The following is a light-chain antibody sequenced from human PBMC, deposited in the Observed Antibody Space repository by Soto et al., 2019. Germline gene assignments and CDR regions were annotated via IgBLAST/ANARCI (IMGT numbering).Light chain of an antibody. J-gene: IGKJ5*01. V-gene: IGKV3-20*01. Sequence: ENVLTQSPGTLSLSPGERATLSCRASQTVSSYLTWYQQRPGQAPRLLISGASRRATGIPDRFSGSGSGTDFTLTISRLEPEDFALYSCQQYGTSPITFGQGKRLEIK. CDR3: QQYGTSPIT. CDR1: QTVSSY. CDR2: GAS.